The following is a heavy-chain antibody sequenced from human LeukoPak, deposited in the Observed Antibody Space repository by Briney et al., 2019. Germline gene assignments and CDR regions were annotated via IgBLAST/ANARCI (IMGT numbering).Heavy chain of an antibody. V-gene: IGHV3-33*01. J-gene: IGHJ4*02. CDR3: ATAPRGGDYEDY. Sequence: GGSLRLSCAASGFTFSNYGMHWVRQAPGKGLEWVAVIWYEGSNKYYADSVKGRFTISRDNSKNTLYVQMNSLRVEDTAVYYCATAPRGGDYEDYWGQGTLVTVSS. CDR2: IWYEGSNK. CDR1: GFTFSNYG. D-gene: IGHD4-17*01.